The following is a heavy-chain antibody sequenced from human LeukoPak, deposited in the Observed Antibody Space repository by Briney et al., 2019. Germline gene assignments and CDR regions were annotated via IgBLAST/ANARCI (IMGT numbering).Heavy chain of an antibody. CDR1: GYTFTSYD. D-gene: IGHD2-21*02. J-gene: IGHJ3*02. CDR2: MNPNSGNT. CDR3: ARDLYYCGGDCYSDDFDI. V-gene: IGHV1-8*01. Sequence: ASVKVSCKASGYTFTSYDINWVRQATGQGLEWMGWMNPNSGNTGYAQKFQGRVTMTRNTSISTAYMELSSLRSEDTAVYYCARDLYYCGGDCYSDDFDIWGQGTMVSVSS.